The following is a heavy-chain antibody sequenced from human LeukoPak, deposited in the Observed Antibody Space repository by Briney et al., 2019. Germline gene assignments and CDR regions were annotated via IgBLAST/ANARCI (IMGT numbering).Heavy chain of an antibody. J-gene: IGHJ4*02. V-gene: IGHV5-51*01. CDR1: GYSFTNYW. CDR2: IYPVDSDT. CDR3: ARRADCGGDCCLQYYFDY. Sequence: GESLKISCKGSGYSFTNYWIGWVRQMPGKGLEFMGIIYPVDSDTRYSPSFHGQVTISADKSISTAYLQWSSLKASDTAMYYCARRADCGGDCCLQYYFDYWGQGTLVTVSS. D-gene: IGHD2-21*02.